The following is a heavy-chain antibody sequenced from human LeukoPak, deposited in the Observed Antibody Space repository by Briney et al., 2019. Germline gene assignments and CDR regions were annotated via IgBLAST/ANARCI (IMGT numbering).Heavy chain of an antibody. V-gene: IGHV4-34*01. Sequence: SETLSLTCAVYGGSFSGYYWSWIRQPPGKGLEWIGEINHSGSTNYNPSLKSRVTISVDTSKNQFSLKLSSMTAADTAVYYCASHSGGYAYWGQGTLVTVSS. CDR3: ASHSGGYAY. D-gene: IGHD5-12*01. CDR2: INHSGST. CDR1: GGSFSGYY. J-gene: IGHJ4*02.